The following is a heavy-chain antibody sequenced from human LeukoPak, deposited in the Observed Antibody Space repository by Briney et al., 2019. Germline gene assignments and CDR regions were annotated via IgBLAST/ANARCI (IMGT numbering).Heavy chain of an antibody. Sequence: PGGSLRLSCAASGFTFSSYEMNWVRQAPGKGLEWVSYISSGSTIYDADSVKGRFTISRDNAKNSLYLQVDSLRAEDTAVYYCARDELKGYYDYWGQGTLVTVSS. CDR2: ISSGSTI. CDR3: ARDELKGYYDY. CDR1: GFTFSSYE. D-gene: IGHD3-10*01. J-gene: IGHJ4*02. V-gene: IGHV3-48*03.